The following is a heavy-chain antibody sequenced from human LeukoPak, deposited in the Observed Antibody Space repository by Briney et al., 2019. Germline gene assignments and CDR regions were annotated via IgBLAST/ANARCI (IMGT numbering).Heavy chain of an antibody. CDR3: ARDRFADEGYDY. D-gene: IGHD3-10*01. V-gene: IGHV3-33*01. CDR2: IWFDGSNK. J-gene: IGHJ4*02. CDR1: GFTFSSYG. Sequence: GGSLRLSCAASGFTFSSYGLHWVRQAPAKGLEWVAVIWFDGSNKYYADSVKGRFTISGDNSKNTLYLQMNSLRAEDTAVYYCARDRFADEGYDYWGQGTLVTVSS.